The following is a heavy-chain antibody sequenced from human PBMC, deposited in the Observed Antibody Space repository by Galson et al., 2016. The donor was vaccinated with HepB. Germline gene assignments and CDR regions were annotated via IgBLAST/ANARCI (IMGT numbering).Heavy chain of an antibody. CDR1: GFTFNTYS. Sequence: SLSLSCAASGFTFNTYSMNWVRQSPGKGLDWVSYIDTSSKSIVYADSVKGRFTISRDNAKSSLYLQMNSLREEDTALYYCVRDFRSSGTFGCWGQGILVTVSS. CDR3: VRDFRSSGTFGC. D-gene: IGHD3-22*01. J-gene: IGHJ4*02. V-gene: IGHV3-48*02. CDR2: IDTSSKSI.